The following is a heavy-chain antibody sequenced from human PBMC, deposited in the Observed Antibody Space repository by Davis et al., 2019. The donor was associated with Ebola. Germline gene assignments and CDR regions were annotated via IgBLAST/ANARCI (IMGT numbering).Heavy chain of an antibody. CDR2: ISSSRSYI. CDR3: AMGGVRGVIIDY. V-gene: IGHV3-21*01. J-gene: IGHJ4*02. D-gene: IGHD3-10*01. Sequence: PGGSLRLSCAASGFTFSSYSINWVRQAPGKGLEWVSSISSSRSYIYYADSVKGRFTISRDNAKNSLYLQMNTLRAEDTAVYYCAMGGVRGVIIDYWGQGTLVTVSS. CDR1: GFTFSSYS.